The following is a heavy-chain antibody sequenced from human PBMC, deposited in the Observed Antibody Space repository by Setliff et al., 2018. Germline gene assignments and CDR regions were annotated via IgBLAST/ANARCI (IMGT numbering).Heavy chain of an antibody. CDR2: INHSGST. Sequence: SETLSLTCAVYGGSFSTYYWIWIRQPPGKGLEWIGEINHSGSTNYNPSLKSRVTISVDTSKNQFSLKLSSVTAADTALYYCARAASKTQSFDLWGRGSQVTVSS. D-gene: IGHD6-25*01. CDR3: ARAASKTQSFDL. CDR1: GGSFSTYY. J-gene: IGHJ2*01. V-gene: IGHV4-34*01.